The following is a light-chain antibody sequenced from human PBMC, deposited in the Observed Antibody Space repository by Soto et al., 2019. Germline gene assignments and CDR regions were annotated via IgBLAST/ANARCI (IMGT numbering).Light chain of an antibody. CDR1: QTISSW. Sequence: DIQMTQSPSTLSGSVGDRVTITCRASQTISSWLAWYQQKPGKAPKLLIYKASTLKSGVTSRFSGSVSGTEFTLTISSLQPDDFATYYCQHYNSYSEAFGQGTKVELK. V-gene: IGKV1-5*03. CDR3: QHYNSYSEA. J-gene: IGKJ1*01. CDR2: KAS.